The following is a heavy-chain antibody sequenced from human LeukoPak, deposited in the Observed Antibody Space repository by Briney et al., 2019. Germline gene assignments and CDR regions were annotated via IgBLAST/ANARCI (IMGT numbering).Heavy chain of an antibody. D-gene: IGHD1-26*01. CDR1: GYTFTYYQ. CDR3: AKDLGSGSYQPSDY. J-gene: IGHJ4*02. CDR2: INPSGGRT. Sequence: GASVKVSCKASGYTFTYYQMHWVRQAPGQGLEWMGIINPSGGRTSSLQKFQGRVTMTRDTSTSTVYMELSSLRSDDTAVYYCAKDLGSGSYQPSDYWGQGTLVTVSS. V-gene: IGHV1-46*01.